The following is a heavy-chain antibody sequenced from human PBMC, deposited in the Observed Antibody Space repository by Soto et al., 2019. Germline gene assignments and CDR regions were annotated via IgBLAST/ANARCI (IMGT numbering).Heavy chain of an antibody. CDR1: GFSFRSYG. CDR2: IWNDGNKK. Sequence: LRLSCAASGFSFRSYGMHWVRQAPGKGLEWVAVIWNDGNKKYYGDSVRGRFTISRDNSQNTLYLEMNSLRAEDTAVYYCVVDTTGLLDYWGQGXLVTVYS. J-gene: IGHJ4*02. D-gene: IGHD5-18*01. V-gene: IGHV3-33*03. CDR3: VVDTTGLLDY.